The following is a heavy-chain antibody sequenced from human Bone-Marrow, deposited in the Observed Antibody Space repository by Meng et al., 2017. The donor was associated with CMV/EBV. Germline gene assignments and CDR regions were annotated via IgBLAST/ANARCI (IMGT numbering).Heavy chain of an antibody. D-gene: IGHD3-22*01. V-gene: IGHV4-34*01. J-gene: IGHJ4*02. CDR2: INHSGST. CDR1: SVSGYY. Sequence: SVSGYYWSWIRQPPGKGLEWIGEINHSGSTNYNPSLKSRVTISVDTSKNQFSLKLSSVTAADTAVYYCARLTYYYDSSGSTKGVFDYWGQGTLVTVSS. CDR3: ARLTYYYDSSGSTKGVFDY.